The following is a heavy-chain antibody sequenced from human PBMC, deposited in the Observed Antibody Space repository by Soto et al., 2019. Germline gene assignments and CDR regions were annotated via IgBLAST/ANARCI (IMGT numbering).Heavy chain of an antibody. V-gene: IGHV1-18*01. Sequence: VPVKVSCEASGYTFTSYCLSWARQAPGQGLEWMGWISAYNGNTNYAQKLQGRVTMTTDTSTSTAYMELRSLRSDDTAVYYCARKVKGRSGTFFDYWGQGTLVTVSS. CDR3: ARKVKGRSGTFFDY. D-gene: IGHD1-1*01. J-gene: IGHJ4*02. CDR2: ISAYNGNT. CDR1: GYTFTSYC.